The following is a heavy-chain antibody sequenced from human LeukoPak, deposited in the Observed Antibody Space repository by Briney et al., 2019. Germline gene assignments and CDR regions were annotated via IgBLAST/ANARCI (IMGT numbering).Heavy chain of an antibody. Sequence: GGSLRLSCAASGLTVSDNYMNWVRQAPGKGLEWVSSISSSSSYIYYADSVKGRFTISRDNAKNSLYLQMNSLRAEDTAVYYCATYGSGSYYTDAFDIWGQGTMVTVSS. J-gene: IGHJ3*02. CDR3: ATYGSGSYYTDAFDI. CDR1: GLTVSDNY. D-gene: IGHD3-10*01. CDR2: ISSSSSYI. V-gene: IGHV3-21*01.